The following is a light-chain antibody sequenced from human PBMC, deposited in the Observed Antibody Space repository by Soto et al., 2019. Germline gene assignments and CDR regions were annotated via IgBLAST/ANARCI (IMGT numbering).Light chain of an antibody. Sequence: QSVLTQPPAASGTPGQRVTISCSGSSSNIGSNTVNWYHQLPGTDPKLLIYSNNQRPSGVPDRFSGSKSGTSASLAISWLQSEDEADYYCAAWDDSLNGYVFGTVTKVTVL. J-gene: IGLJ1*01. CDR1: SSNIGSNT. V-gene: IGLV1-44*01. CDR2: SNN. CDR3: AAWDDSLNGYV.